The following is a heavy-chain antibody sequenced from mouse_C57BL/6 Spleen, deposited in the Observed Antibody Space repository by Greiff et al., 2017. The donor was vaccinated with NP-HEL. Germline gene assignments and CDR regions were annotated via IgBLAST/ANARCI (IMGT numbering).Heavy chain of an antibody. D-gene: IGHD3-3*01. CDR3: ASEGTASPYFDY. J-gene: IGHJ2*01. CDR2: INPYNGGT. CDR1: GYTFTDYY. Sequence: EVKLQQSGPVLVKPGASVKMSCKASGYTFTDYYMNWVKQSNGKSLEWIGVINPYNGGTSYNQKFKGKATLTVDKSSSTAYMELNSLTSEDSAVYYCASEGTASPYFDYWGQGTTLTVSS. V-gene: IGHV1-19*01.